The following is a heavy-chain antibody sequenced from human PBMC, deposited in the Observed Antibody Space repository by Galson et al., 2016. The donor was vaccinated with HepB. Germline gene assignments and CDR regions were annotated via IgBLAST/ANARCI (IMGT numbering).Heavy chain of an antibody. D-gene: IGHD2-2*02. J-gene: IGHJ6*03. Sequence: PALVKPTQTLTLTCTFSGFSLPTNGMRVSWVRQPPGKALEWLARIDWDDDKFYNTSLKTRLTISKDTSKNQVVLTMTNMDPVDTATYYCARTRYTHYFYMDVWGKGTTVTVSS. CDR3: ARTRYTHYFYMDV. V-gene: IGHV2-70*04. CDR1: GFSLPTNGMR. CDR2: IDWDDDK.